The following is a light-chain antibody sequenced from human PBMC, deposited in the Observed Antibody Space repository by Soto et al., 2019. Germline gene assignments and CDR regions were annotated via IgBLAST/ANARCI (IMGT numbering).Light chain of an antibody. CDR1: SSDVGGYNY. CDR2: EVT. Sequence: QSALTQPASVSGSPGLSITISCTGTSSDVGGYNYVSWYQLHPGKAPKLILYEVTNRPSGVSDRFSGSKSGNTASLTISGLQAEDEADYYCSSYTSSTAYVFGTGTKVTVL. CDR3: SSYTSSTAYV. V-gene: IGLV2-14*01. J-gene: IGLJ1*01.